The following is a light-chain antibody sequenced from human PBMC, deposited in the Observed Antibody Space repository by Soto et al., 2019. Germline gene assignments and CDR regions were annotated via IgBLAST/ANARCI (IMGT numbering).Light chain of an antibody. J-gene: IGLJ1*01. CDR3: PPFTSSTTPYV. CDR1: SSDVCGYIF. V-gene: IGLV2-14*03. CDR2: DVS. Sequence: QCVLTQPASVSGSLGQSITISCTGTSSDVCGYIFVSWYQQHPGKAPKLLIYDVSNRPSGVSNRFSGSRSDNTASLTISGLQAEDEADYYCPPFTSSTTPYVFGTGTKVTVL.